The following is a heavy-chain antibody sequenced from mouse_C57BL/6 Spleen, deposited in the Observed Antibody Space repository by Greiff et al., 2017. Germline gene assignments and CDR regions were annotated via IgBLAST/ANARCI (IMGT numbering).Heavy chain of an antibody. CDR1: GYTFTSYW. Sequence: VQLQQPGAELVKPGASVKLSCKASGYTFTSYWMHWVKQRPGQGLEWIGMIHPNSGSTNYNEKFKSKATLTVDKSSSTAYMQLSSLTSEDSAVYYCAREGDYDGFDYWGQGTTLTVSS. D-gene: IGHD2-4*01. CDR2: IHPNSGST. J-gene: IGHJ2*01. CDR3: AREGDYDGFDY. V-gene: IGHV1-64*01.